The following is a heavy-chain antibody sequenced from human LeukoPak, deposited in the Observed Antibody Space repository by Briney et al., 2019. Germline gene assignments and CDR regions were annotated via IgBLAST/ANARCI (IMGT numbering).Heavy chain of an antibody. J-gene: IGHJ4*02. V-gene: IGHV3-21*01. Sequence: GGSLRLSCAASGFTFSSYSMNWVRQAPGKGLEWVSSISSSSSYIYYADSVKGRFTISRDNAKNSLYLQMNSLRAKDTAVYYCARDRDSGSYGEWGQGTLVTVSS. CDR3: ARDRDSGSYGE. CDR2: ISSSSSYI. D-gene: IGHD1-26*01. CDR1: GFTFSSYS.